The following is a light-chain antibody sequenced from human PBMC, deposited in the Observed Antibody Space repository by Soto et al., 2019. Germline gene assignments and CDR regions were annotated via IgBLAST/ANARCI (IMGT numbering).Light chain of an antibody. V-gene: IGLV2-8*01. Sequence: QSALTQPPSASGSAGQSVTISCTGTSSDVGGYKYVSWYQQHPGKAPKLMIFEANKRPSGVPDRFSGSKSGNTASLTVSGLQAEDEADYYCSSYAGINNLGVFGTGTKLTVL. CDR3: SSYAGINNLGV. CDR2: EAN. CDR1: SSDVGGYKY. J-gene: IGLJ1*01.